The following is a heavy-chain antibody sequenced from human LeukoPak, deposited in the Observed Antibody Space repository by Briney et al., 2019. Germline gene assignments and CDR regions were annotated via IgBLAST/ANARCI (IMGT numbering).Heavy chain of an antibody. J-gene: IGHJ4*02. V-gene: IGHV4-34*01. D-gene: IGHD3-22*01. Sequence: SETLSLTCAVYGGSFSGYYWSWIRQPPGKGLEWIGEINHSGSTNYNPSLKSRVTISVDASKNQFSLKLSSVTAADTAVYYCASGTANYYDSSGLSDNYYFDYWGQGTLVTVSS. CDR2: INHSGST. CDR3: ASGTANYYDSSGLSDNYYFDY. CDR1: GGSFSGYY.